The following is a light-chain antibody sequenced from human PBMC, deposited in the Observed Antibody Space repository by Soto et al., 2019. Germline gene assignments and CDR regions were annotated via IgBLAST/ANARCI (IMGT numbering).Light chain of an antibody. CDR1: SNVVGGYNY. Sequence: QSALTQPRSVSGSPGQSVTISCTGSSNVVGGYNYVSWYQQHPGIAPKLMIHDVSKRPSGVPDRFSGSKSGNTASLTISGLQAEDEADYYCCSSTGTYTYVFGPGTKVTVL. CDR3: CSSTGTYTYV. J-gene: IGLJ1*01. V-gene: IGLV2-11*01. CDR2: DVS.